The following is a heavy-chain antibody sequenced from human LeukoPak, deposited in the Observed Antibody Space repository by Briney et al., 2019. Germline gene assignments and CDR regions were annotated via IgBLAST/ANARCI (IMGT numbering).Heavy chain of an antibody. D-gene: IGHD4-23*01. CDR1: GGSISSSNYY. CDR2: IYYGGST. J-gene: IGHJ4*02. Sequence: PSDTLSLTCAVSGGSISSSNYYWGWIRQPPGKGLEWIGSIYYGGSTYYSPSLKSRVTISVATSENQFSLKLSSVTAADTAVYYCATSPQYGGYLGQGTLVTVSS. V-gene: IGHV4-39*01. CDR3: ATSPQYGGY.